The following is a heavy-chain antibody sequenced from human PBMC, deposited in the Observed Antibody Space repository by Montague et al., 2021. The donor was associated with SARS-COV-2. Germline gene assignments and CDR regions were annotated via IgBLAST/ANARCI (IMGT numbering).Heavy chain of an antibody. CDR2: ISGSGGRT. CDR3: AKAALGSSSYFDY. D-gene: IGHD6-13*01. J-gene: IGHJ4*02. CDR1: EFPFSSYA. V-gene: IGHV3-23*01. Sequence: SRRLSCAASEFPFSSYAMSLVRQAPGKGLEWVSAISGSGGRTYYADSVKGRFTLSRDNSKNTLYLQMNSLRAEDTAVYYCAKAALGSSSYFDYWGQGTLVTVSS.